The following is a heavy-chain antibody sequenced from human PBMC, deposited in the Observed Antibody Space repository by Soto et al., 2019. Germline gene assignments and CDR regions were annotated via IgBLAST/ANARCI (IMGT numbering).Heavy chain of an antibody. V-gene: IGHV3-30*18. D-gene: IGHD7-27*01. CDR2: ISYDGSIK. Sequence: GGSLRLSCAASGFTFSSYGMHWVRQAPGKGLEWVAVISYDGSIKYYAKSLKGRFAISRGNSMDTLFLQMNSLRAEDTAIYYCAKVPTNWGISGSFDYWGQGTLVTVSS. J-gene: IGHJ4*02. CDR1: GFTFSSYG. CDR3: AKVPTNWGISGSFDY.